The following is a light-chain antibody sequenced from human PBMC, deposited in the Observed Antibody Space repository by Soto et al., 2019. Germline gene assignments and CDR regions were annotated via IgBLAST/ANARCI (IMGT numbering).Light chain of an antibody. CDR1: QTIGNY. J-gene: IGKJ1*01. CDR3: QQYNNFWT. V-gene: IGKV1-16*01. Sequence: DIQMTQSPASLSASVGDRVTITCRASQTIGNYLNWYQQKPGKAPTVVIYRASTLQSGVPSRFSGSESGTEFTLTISSLQPDDFGTYYCQQYNNFWTFGQGTKV. CDR2: RAS.